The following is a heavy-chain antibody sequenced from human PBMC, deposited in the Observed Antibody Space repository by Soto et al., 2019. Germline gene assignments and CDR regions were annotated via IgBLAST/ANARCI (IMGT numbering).Heavy chain of an antibody. CDR3: ARDPGYCTNGVCPIFDF. CDR1: HDSSENYF. D-gene: IGHD2-8*01. J-gene: IGHJ4*02. CDR2: FYHRGTT. Sequence: SEIRSLTGTVYHDSSENYFWSWVRQSPGKGLEWIGHFYHRGTTDYSPALKSRATIPIEQSKNQFSPRLNSVTAAETAVYLCARDPGYCTNGVCPIFDFWGQG. V-gene: IGHV4-59*01.